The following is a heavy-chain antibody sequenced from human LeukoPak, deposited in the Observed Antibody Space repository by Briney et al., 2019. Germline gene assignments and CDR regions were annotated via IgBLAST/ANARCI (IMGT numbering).Heavy chain of an antibody. CDR3: ARHRRGYSSSWFDY. CDR2: ISAYNGYT. V-gene: IGHV1-18*01. J-gene: IGHJ4*02. CDR1: GYSFNKYG. Sequence: ASVKVSCKASGYSFNKYGISWVRQAPGQGLEWMGWISAYNGYTKYAQKLQGRVTMTTDTSTSTAYMELRSLRSDDTAVYYCARHRRGYSSSWFDYWGQGTLVTVSS. D-gene: IGHD6-13*01.